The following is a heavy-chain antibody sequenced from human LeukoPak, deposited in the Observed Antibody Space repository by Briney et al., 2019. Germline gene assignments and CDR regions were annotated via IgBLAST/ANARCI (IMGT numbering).Heavy chain of an antibody. V-gene: IGHV3-7*01. D-gene: IGHD2-2*01. CDR2: IKQDGSEK. CDR1: GFTFSSYW. J-gene: IGHJ4*02. Sequence: PGGSLRLSYAASGFTFSSYWMSWVRQAPGKGLEWVANIKQDGSEKYYVDSVKGRFTISRDNAKNSLYLQMNSLRAEDTAVYYCARHIVVVPAYYFDYWGQGTLVTVSS. CDR3: ARHIVVVPAYYFDY.